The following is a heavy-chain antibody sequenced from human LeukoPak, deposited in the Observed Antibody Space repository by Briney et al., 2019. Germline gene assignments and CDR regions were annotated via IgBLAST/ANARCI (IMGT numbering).Heavy chain of an antibody. Sequence: GGSLRLSCAASGFTFDDYGMSWVRQAPGKGLEWVSGINWNGGSTGYADSVKGRFTISRDNAKNSLYLQMNSLRAEDTALYYCARAYSSSIWGSLDYWGQGTLVTVSS. V-gene: IGHV3-20*04. D-gene: IGHD6-6*01. J-gene: IGHJ4*02. CDR2: INWNGGST. CDR3: ARAYSSSIWGSLDY. CDR1: GFTFDDYG.